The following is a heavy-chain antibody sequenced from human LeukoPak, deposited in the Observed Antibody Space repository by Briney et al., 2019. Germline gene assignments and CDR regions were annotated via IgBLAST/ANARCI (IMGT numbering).Heavy chain of an antibody. D-gene: IGHD3-10*01. J-gene: IGHJ4*02. Sequence: ASVKVSCKASGYTFTSYGISWVRQAPGQGLEWMAWISAYNGNTNYAQKLQGRVTMTTDTSTSTAYMELRSLRSDDTAVYYCARVGLLWFGELLPHDYWGQGTLVTVSS. CDR3: ARVGLLWFGELLPHDY. CDR1: GYTFTSYG. CDR2: ISAYNGNT. V-gene: IGHV1-18*01.